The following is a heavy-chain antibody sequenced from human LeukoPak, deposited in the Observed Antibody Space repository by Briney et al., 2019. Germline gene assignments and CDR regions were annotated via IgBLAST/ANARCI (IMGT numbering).Heavy chain of an antibody. CDR3: TTGLFGDPYYYYYGMDV. D-gene: IGHD3-10*01. Sequence: PGGSLRLSCAASGFTFSNAWMSWVRQAPGQGLEWVGRIKSKTDGGTTDYAAPVKGRFTISRDDSKNTLYLQMNSLKTEDTAVYYCTTGLFGDPYYYYYGMDVWGQGTTVTVSS. J-gene: IGHJ6*02. V-gene: IGHV3-15*01. CDR1: GFTFSNAW. CDR2: IKSKTDGGTT.